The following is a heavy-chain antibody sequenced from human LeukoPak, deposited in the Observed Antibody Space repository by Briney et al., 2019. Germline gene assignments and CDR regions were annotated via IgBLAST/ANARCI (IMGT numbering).Heavy chain of an antibody. D-gene: IGHD2-2*01. CDR2: IIPIFSTA. Sequence: ASVKVSCKASGGTFSSYAISWVRQAPGQGLEWMGGIIPIFSTANYAQKFQGRVTITADESTSTAYMELSSLRSEDTAVYYCARDGHTGYCSSTSCYYFQHWGQGTLVTVSS. V-gene: IGHV1-69*01. J-gene: IGHJ1*01. CDR3: ARDGHTGYCSSTSCYYFQH. CDR1: GGTFSSYA.